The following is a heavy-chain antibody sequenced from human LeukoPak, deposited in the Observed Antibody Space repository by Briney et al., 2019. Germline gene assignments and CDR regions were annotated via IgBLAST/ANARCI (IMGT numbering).Heavy chain of an antibody. J-gene: IGHJ6*02. V-gene: IGHV5-51*01. CDR1: GYSFTSYW. D-gene: IGHD3-10*01. CDR3: ARAPMVRAYYYYGMDV. CDR2: IYPGDSDT. Sequence: GESLQISCKGSGYSFTSYWIGWVRPLPGKGLEWMGIIYPGDSDTRYSPSFQGQVTISADKSISTAYLQWSSLKASDTAMYYCARAPMVRAYYYYGMDVWGQGTTVTVSS.